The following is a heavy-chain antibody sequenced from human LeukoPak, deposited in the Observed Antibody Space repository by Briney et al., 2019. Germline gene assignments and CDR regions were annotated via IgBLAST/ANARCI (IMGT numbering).Heavy chain of an antibody. D-gene: IGHD1-26*01. V-gene: IGHV4-30-4*08. J-gene: IGHJ6*03. CDR3: ARASSGSYSGPIYYYYYMDV. CDR1: GGSVGSGDYY. Sequence: SQTLSLTCTVSGGSVGSGDYYWSWIRQPPGKGLERIGCIYHSGSTYYNPSLKSRVTISLDTPKNQFSLKLSSVTAADTAVYYCARASSGSYSGPIYYYYYMDVWGKGTTVTVSS. CDR2: IYHSGST.